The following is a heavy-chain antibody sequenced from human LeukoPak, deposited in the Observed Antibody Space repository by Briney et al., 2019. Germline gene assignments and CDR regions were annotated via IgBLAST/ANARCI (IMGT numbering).Heavy chain of an antibody. CDR3: ARALSTAGTSGFDY. J-gene: IGHJ4*02. D-gene: IGHD6-13*01. V-gene: IGHV1-2*02. CDR1: GYSFTDYY. CDR2: INPNSGGT. Sequence: ASVKVSCKASGYSFTDYYMHWVRQAPGQGPEWMGWINPNSGGTNYAQKFQGRVTMTRDTSISTAYMELSRLRSDDTAAYYCARALSTAGTSGFDYWGQGTLVTVSS.